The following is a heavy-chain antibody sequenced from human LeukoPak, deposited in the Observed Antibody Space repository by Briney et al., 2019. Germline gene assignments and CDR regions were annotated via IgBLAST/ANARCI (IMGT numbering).Heavy chain of an antibody. CDR1: GFTFSSYA. Sequence: PGGSLRLSCAASGFTFSSYAMSWVRQAPGKGLEWVSAISGSGGSTYYADSVKGRFTISRDNSKNTLYLQMNSLRAEDSAVYYCARDEDTPDYYDSSAYDYWGQGTLVTVSS. CDR2: ISGSGGST. D-gene: IGHD3-22*01. V-gene: IGHV3-23*01. J-gene: IGHJ4*02. CDR3: ARDEDTPDYYDSSAYDY.